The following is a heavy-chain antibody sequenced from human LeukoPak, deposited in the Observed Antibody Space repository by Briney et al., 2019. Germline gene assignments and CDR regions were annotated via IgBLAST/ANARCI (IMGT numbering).Heavy chain of an antibody. CDR1: GGTFSSYA. D-gene: IGHD3-22*01. J-gene: IGHJ4*02. CDR2: IIPIFGTA. Sequence: ASVKVSCKASGGTFSSYAISWVRQAPGQGLEWMGGIIPIFGTANYAQKFQGRVTITADKSTSTAYMELSSLRSEDTAVYYCARATMIVVVGVWWGQGTLVTVSS. V-gene: IGHV1-69*06. CDR3: ARATMIVVVGVW.